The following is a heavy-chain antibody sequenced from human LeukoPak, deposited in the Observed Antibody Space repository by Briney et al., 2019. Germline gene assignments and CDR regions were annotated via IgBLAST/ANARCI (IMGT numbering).Heavy chain of an antibody. CDR2: INPNSGGT. CDR3: ARGRTGYSSSWYPPRDY. V-gene: IGHV1-2*02. Sequence: GASVTVSCKASGYTFTSYGISWVRQAPGQGLEWMGWINPNSGGTNYAQKFQGRVTMTRDTSISTAYMELSRLRSDDTAVYYCARGRTGYSSSWYPPRDYWGQGTLVTVSS. D-gene: IGHD6-13*01. J-gene: IGHJ4*02. CDR1: GYTFTSYG.